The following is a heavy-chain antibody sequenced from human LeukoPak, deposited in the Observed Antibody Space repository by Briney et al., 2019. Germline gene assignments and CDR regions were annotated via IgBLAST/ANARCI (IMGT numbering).Heavy chain of an antibody. J-gene: IGHJ3*02. CDR3: ASSAPPKYCSSTSCPNAFDI. CDR2: IYHSGST. CDR1: GGSISSGGYY. V-gene: IGHV4-30-2*01. D-gene: IGHD2-2*01. Sequence: PSQTLSLTCTVSGGSISSGGYYWSWIRQPPGKGLEWIGYIYHSGSTYYNPSLKSRVTISVDRSKNQFSLKLSSVTAADTAVYYCASSAPPKYCSSTSCPNAFDIWGQGTMVTVSS.